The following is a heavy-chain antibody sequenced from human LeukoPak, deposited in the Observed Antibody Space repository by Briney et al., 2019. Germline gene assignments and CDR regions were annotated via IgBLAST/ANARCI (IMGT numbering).Heavy chain of an antibody. Sequence: PGGSLRLSCAAPGFSFRDFAMTWAPRAPGKGLEWVSTVRGTGDDTYYSDTVKGRFTMSRDNSENTLDLQMNSLRVEDTAVYYCAKILRPVTSFPQFYFFGMDVWGKGATVTVSS. CDR3: AKILRPVTSFPQFYFFGMDV. CDR1: GFSFRDFA. CDR2: VRGTGDDT. D-gene: IGHD4-17*01. J-gene: IGHJ6*04. V-gene: IGHV3-23*01.